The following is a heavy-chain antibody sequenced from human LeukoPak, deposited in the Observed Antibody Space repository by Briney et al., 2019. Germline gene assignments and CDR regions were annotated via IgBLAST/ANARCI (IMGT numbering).Heavy chain of an antibody. CDR1: GGSISSSSYY. D-gene: IGHD2-15*01. CDR2: IYYSGST. CDR3: ARDDGLGYCSGGSCYSWFDP. V-gene: IGHV4-39*07. J-gene: IGHJ5*02. Sequence: SETLSLTCTVSGGSISSSSYYWGWIRQPPGNGLEWIGSIYYSGSTYYNPSLKSRVTISVDTSKNQFSLKLSSVTAADTAVYYCARDDGLGYCSGGSCYSWFDPWGQGTLVTVSS.